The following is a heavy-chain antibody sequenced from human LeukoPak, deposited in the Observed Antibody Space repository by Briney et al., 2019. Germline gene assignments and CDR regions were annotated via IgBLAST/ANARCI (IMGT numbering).Heavy chain of an antibody. CDR1: GYTFTSYY. V-gene: IGHV1-46*01. D-gene: IGHD6-6*01. CDR2: INPSGGST. J-gene: IGHJ4*02. Sequence: ASVKVSCKASGYTFTSYYMHWVRQAPGQGLEWMGIINPSGGSTSYTQKFQGRVTMTRDTSTSTAYMELRSLRSDDTAVYYCARDISLISSSPGYWGQGTLVTVSS. CDR3: ARDISLISSSPGY.